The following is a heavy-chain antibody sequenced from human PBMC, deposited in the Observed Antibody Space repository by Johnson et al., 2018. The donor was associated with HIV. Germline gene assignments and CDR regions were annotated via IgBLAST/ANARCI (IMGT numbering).Heavy chain of an antibody. CDR1: GFTFSSYG. CDR3: AKDRTVAARDAFDI. CDR2: IKQDGSEK. J-gene: IGHJ3*02. Sequence: VQLVESGGGVVQPGRSLRLSCAASGFTFSSYGMHWVRQAPGKRLEWVANIKQDGSEKYYVDSVKGRFTISRDNSKNTLYLQMNSLRAEDTAVYYCAKDRTVAARDAFDIWGQGTMVTVSS. D-gene: IGHD6-19*01. V-gene: IGHV3-7*05.